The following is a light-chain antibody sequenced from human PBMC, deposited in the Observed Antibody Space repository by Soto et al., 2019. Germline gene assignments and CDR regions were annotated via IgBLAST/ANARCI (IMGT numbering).Light chain of an antibody. V-gene: IGKV3-11*01. J-gene: IGKJ1*01. Sequence: DIMLTQSPGTLSLSPKERATLSCRASQSVSSYLVWYQQKPGQAPRLLIYDASNRATGIPARFSGSGSGTDFTLTISRLEHADFAVHYSQERSNSPPWTFAQGTKVDI. CDR1: QSVSSY. CDR3: QERSNSPPWT. CDR2: DAS.